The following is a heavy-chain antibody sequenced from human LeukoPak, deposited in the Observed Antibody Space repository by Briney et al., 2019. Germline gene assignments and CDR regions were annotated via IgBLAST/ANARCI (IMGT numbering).Heavy chain of an antibody. Sequence: SQTLSLTCTVSGGSISSGSYYWSWIRQPAGKGLEWIGRIYTSGSTNYNPSLKSRVTISGDTSKNQFSLKLSSVTAADTAVYYCARDGWNEMPDAFDIWGQGTMVTVSS. J-gene: IGHJ3*02. CDR2: IYTSGST. CDR3: ARDGWNEMPDAFDI. CDR1: GGSISSGSYY. V-gene: IGHV4-61*02. D-gene: IGHD1-1*01.